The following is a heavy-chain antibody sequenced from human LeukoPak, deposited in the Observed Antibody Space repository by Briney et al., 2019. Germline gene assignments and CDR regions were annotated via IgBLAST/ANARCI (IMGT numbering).Heavy chain of an antibody. CDR2: IIPIFGTA. J-gene: IGHJ3*02. D-gene: IGHD6-19*01. Sequence: SVKVSCKASGGTFSSYAISWVRQAPGQGLEWMGGIIPIFGTANYAQKFQGRVTITTDESTSTAYMELSSLRSEDTAVYYCARDSGSAWYRTEYGASDIWGQGTLVTVSS. CDR1: GGTFSSYA. V-gene: IGHV1-69*05. CDR3: ARDSGSAWYRTEYGASDI.